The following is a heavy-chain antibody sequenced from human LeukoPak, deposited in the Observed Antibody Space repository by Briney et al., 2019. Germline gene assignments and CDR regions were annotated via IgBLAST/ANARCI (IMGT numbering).Heavy chain of an antibody. J-gene: IGHJ3*02. Sequence: PSETLSLTCTVSGGSVSSGSYYWSWIRQPPGKGLEWIGYIYYSESTNYNPSLKSRVTISVDTSKNQFSLKLSSVTAADTAVYYCGRVVYYDSSGYYQPAHAFDIWGQGTMVTVSS. V-gene: IGHV4-61*01. CDR3: GRVVYYDSSGYYQPAHAFDI. CDR2: IYYSEST. CDR1: GGSVSSGSYY. D-gene: IGHD3-22*01.